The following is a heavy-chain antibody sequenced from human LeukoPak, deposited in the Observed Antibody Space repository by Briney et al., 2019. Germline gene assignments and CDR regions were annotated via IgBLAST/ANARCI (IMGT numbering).Heavy chain of an antibody. Sequence: PSETLSLTCAVSGGSISSGGYSWSWIRQPPGKGLEWIGYIYHSGSTYYNPSLKSRVTISVDRSKNQFSLKLSSVTAADTAVYYCARAGSGPGSYTPLLDYWGQGTLVTVSS. V-gene: IGHV4-30-2*01. CDR2: IYHSGST. CDR3: ARAGSGPGSYTPLLDY. J-gene: IGHJ4*02. CDR1: GGSISSGGYS. D-gene: IGHD3-10*01.